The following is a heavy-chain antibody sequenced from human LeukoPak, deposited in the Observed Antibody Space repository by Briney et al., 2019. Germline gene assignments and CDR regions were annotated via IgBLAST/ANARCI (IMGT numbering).Heavy chain of an antibody. CDR2: VWYDGTNI. CDR1: GFTFSTYG. CDR3: ARGGYSGTYYFDY. D-gene: IGHD1-26*01. V-gene: IGHV3-33*01. Sequence: GGSLRLSCAASGFTFSTYGMHWVRQAPGKGLEWVAVVWYDGTNIHYLDSVKGRFTISRDNSKSTLYLQMNSLTAEDTAVYYCARGGYSGTYYFDYWGQGTLVTVSS. J-gene: IGHJ4*02.